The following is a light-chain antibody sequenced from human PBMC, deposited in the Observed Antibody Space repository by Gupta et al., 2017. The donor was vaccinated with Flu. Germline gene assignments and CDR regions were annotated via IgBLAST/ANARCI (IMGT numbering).Light chain of an antibody. J-gene: IGKJ5*01. CDR3: QHRTIWPQVT. CDR1: QGLVNY. Sequence: EIVLTQSPATLSLSPGERATLSCRASQGLVNYLAWYQQKPGQAPRLLIYDASNRATGIPARFSGSGSGTDFTLTISSLEPEDFAVYYCQHRTIWPQVTFGQGTRLDIK. CDR2: DAS. V-gene: IGKV3-11*01.